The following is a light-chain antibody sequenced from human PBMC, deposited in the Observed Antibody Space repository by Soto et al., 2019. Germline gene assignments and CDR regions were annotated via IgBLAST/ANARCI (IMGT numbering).Light chain of an antibody. CDR3: QQTYSTPYT. CDR2: TSV. CDR1: QRITTY. Sequence: IQMTQSPSSLSASVGDRVTITCRASQRITTYLNWYQQKPGEAPKLLISTSVTLQRGVPSRFSGSGSGTDFTLTITARRPEDFATYFCQQTYSTPYTFGQGTKLEIK. V-gene: IGKV1-39*01. J-gene: IGKJ2*01.